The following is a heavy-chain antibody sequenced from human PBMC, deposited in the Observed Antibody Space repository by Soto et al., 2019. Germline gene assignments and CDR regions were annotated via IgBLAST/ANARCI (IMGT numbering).Heavy chain of an antibody. D-gene: IGHD3-9*01. CDR3: ARTSYDILTGRLDAFDI. V-gene: IGHV4-30-2*01. J-gene: IGHJ3*02. CDR2: ISHGGNT. Sequence: QLQLQEPGSRLVRPSQTLPLTCAVSGGSINNGGYSWSWLRQPPGKGLEWIGYISHGGNTYYNPSLRSRVIMSIDKSKNHFSLGLKSVTAADTATYYCARTSYDILTGRLDAFDIWGQGTMVTVSS. CDR1: GGSINNGGYS.